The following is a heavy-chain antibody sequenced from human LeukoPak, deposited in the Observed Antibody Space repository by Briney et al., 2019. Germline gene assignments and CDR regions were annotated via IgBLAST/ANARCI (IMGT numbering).Heavy chain of an antibody. CDR1: GYSFTTYW. V-gene: IGHV5-51*01. D-gene: IGHD3-10*01. J-gene: IGHJ4*02. CDR3: ARHSYYGTGSYFEF. CDR2: IYPGDSDT. Sequence: GESLKISCKGSGYSFTTYWIGWVRQPPGKGLEWMGIIYPGDSDTRYSPSFQGQVTISADKSISTAYLQRSSLKASDTAIHYCARHSYYGTGSYFEFWGQGILVTVSS.